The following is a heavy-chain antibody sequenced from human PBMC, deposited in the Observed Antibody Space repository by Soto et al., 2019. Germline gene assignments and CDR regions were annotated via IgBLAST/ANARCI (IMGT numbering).Heavy chain of an antibody. CDR1: GGSISSSRCH. CDR3: ARINFDYYDSSGHSRWFAP. V-gene: IGHV4-39*07. D-gene: IGHD3-22*01. J-gene: IGHJ5*02. CDR2: IKYSGTT. Sequence: SETLSLTCTVSGGSISSSRCHWGWIRQPPGKGLEWIASIKYSGTTFYNPSLKSRVTISVDRSKNQFSLKLSSVTAADTAVYYCARINFDYYDSSGHSRWFAPWGQGTLVTVSS.